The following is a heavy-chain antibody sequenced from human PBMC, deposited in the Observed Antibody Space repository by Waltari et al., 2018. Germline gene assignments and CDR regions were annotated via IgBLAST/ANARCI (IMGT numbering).Heavy chain of an antibody. D-gene: IGHD6-19*01. J-gene: IGHJ4*02. V-gene: IGHV3-23*01. CDR3: AKVGQQWLAHGNFDY. CDR1: GFNFNTFA. CDR2: IGSTGSST. Sequence: EVQLLQSGGGLVQPGGSLRLSCVASGFNFNTFAMSWVRQAPGKGLEWISDIGSTGSSTYYADSVEGRFTVSRDNSKNTLYLQMTSLTVDDTAVYYCAKVGQQWLAHGNFDYWGQGALVGVSS.